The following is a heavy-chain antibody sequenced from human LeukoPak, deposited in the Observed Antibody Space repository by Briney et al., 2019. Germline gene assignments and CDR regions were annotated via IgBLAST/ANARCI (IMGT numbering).Heavy chain of an antibody. CDR3: ARQHYDSGGYYYSDY. D-gene: IGHD3-22*01. V-gene: IGHV4-59*01. J-gene: IGHJ4*02. CDR2: IYYSGST. Sequence: PSETLSLTCTVSGGSISSYYWSWIRQPPGKGLEWIGYIYYSGSTNYNPSLKSRVTISVDTSKNQFSLKLSSVTAADTAVYYCARQHYDSGGYYYSDYWGQGTLVTVSS. CDR1: GGSISSYY.